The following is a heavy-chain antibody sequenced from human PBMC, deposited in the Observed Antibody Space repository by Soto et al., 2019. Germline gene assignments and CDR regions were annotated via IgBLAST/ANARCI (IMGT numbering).Heavy chain of an antibody. Sequence: GGSLRLSCAASGFTFSSYGMHWVLQAPGKGLEWVAVIWYDGSNKYYADSVKGRFTISRDNSKNTLYLQMNGLRAEDTAVYYCASSPGLGYYMDVWGKGTTVTVSS. CDR1: GFTFSSYG. D-gene: IGHD3-16*01. J-gene: IGHJ6*03. CDR2: IWYDGSNK. CDR3: ASSPGLGYYMDV. V-gene: IGHV3-33*01.